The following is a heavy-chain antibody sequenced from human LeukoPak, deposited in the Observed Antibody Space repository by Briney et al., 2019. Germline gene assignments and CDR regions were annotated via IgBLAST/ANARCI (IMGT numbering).Heavy chain of an antibody. CDR3: ARAYPPPAAGFDY. D-gene: IGHD6-13*01. V-gene: IGHV3-53*01. CDR1: GFTVSSNY. J-gene: IGHJ4*02. CDR2: IYSDGRT. Sequence: GGSLRLSCAASGFTVSSNYMNWVRQAPGKGLEWVSIIYSDGRTYYAGSVKGRFTISRDNSRNTLDLQMNSLRGEDTAVYYCARAYPPPAAGFDYWGQGTLVTVSS.